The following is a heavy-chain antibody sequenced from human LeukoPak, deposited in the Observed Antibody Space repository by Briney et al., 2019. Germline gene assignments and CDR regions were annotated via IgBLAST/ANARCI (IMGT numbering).Heavy chain of an antibody. Sequence: SETLSLTCTVSGGSISSYYWSWIRQPPGKGLEWMGYIYYSGSTNYNPSLKSRVTISVDTSKNQFSLKLSSVTAAGTAVYYCARTIPSDFWSGHQLGGAFDIWGQGTMVTVSS. D-gene: IGHD3-3*01. CDR2: IYYSGST. CDR3: ARTIPSDFWSGHQLGGAFDI. V-gene: IGHV4-59*01. CDR1: GGSISSYY. J-gene: IGHJ3*02.